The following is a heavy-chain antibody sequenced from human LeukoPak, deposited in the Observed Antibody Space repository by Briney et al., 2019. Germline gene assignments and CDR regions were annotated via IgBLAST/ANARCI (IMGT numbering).Heavy chain of an antibody. CDR3: AKEVDCPSDCLFFHS. Sequence: QAGESLRLSCAASGFTFDRFTIHWVRQTPGKGLEWVSLINRRGHTFYADSVKGRFTISRDNSRNSVFLQMNSLRPEDTALYHCAKEVDCPSDCLFFHSWGQGTLVTVSS. CDR1: GFTFDRFT. J-gene: IGHJ4*02. V-gene: IGHV3-43*01. CDR2: INRRGHT. D-gene: IGHD2-21*02.